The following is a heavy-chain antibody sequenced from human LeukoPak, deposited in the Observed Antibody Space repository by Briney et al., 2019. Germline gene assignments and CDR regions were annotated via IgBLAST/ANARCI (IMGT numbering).Heavy chain of an antibody. CDR3: ARDRNWFDP. V-gene: IGHV1-3*01. CDR2: INAASGNT. J-gene: IGHJ5*02. Sequence: ASVKVSCKASGYNFTTYAMHWVRQAPGQRLEWLGWINAASGNTRYSQKFQGRVTITRDTSASTAYMELSSLTSEDTALYYCARDRNWFDPWGQGTLVTVSS. CDR1: GYNFTTYA.